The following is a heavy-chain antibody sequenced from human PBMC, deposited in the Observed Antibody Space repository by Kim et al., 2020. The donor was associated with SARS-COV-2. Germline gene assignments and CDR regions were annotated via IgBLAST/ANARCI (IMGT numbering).Heavy chain of an antibody. Sequence: GYADSMKSRFTNSRDNAKNSLYLQMNSLRAEDTALYYCAKIPFRDYYGMDVWGQGTTVTVSS. J-gene: IGHJ6*02. D-gene: IGHD2-2*02. V-gene: IGHV3-9*01. CDR3: AKIPFRDYYGMDV.